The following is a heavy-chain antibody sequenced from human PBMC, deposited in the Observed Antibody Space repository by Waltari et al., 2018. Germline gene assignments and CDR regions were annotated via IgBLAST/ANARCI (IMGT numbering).Heavy chain of an antibody. Sequence: EVQVVESGGGLVQPGGSLKLSCQTPGFPFSGSPITWVRQTSGKGLEWIGRIRSKPNNYATRYTASVEGRFTISRDDSENTAYLQMSSLMTEDTAVYYCTGGAVTGTDFWGQGTLVTVSS. CDR1: GFPFSGSP. CDR3: TGGAVTGTDF. CDR2: IRSKPNNYAT. D-gene: IGHD6-13*01. J-gene: IGHJ4*02. V-gene: IGHV3-73*01.